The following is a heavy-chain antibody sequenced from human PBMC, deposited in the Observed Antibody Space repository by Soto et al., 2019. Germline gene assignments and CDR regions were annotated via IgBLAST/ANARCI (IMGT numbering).Heavy chain of an antibody. CDR2: ISGSGATT. D-gene: IGHD2-8*01. Sequence: EVQLLQSGGGLVQPGGSLRLSCAASGFSFSSYAMSWVRQAPGKGLEWVSAISGSGATTFYTDSMKGRFTISRDNSRDTRDLQRNSRRAEDTAVYFCAREQCSPLDRYCADGGVDWVDPWGRGTLVTVSS. CDR3: AREQCSPLDRYCADGGVDWVDP. CDR1: GFSFSSYA. J-gene: IGHJ5*02. V-gene: IGHV3-23*01.